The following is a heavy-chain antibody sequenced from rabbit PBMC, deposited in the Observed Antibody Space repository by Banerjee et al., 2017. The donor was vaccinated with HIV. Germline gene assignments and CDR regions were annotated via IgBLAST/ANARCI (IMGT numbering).Heavy chain of an antibody. CDR2: IYTDSSGST. J-gene: IGHJ4*01. CDR1: GFTLSSYYY. Sequence: QSLEESGGGLVQPEGSLTLTCTASGFTLSSYYYMYWVRQAPGKGLEWIACIYTDSSGSTWYASWAKGRFTISKTSSTTVTLQMTSLTAADTATYFCARGYAGANGWGYPYFNLWGQGTLVTVS. V-gene: IGHV1S40*01. D-gene: IGHD4-2*01. CDR3: ARGYAGANGWGYPYFNL.